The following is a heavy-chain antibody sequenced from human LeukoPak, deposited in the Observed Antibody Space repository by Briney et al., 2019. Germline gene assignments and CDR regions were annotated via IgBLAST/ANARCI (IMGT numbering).Heavy chain of an antibody. CDR3: ARRALRGQTVRGGHHLGP. D-gene: IGHD1-14*01. CDR2: ISDDGLNT. V-gene: IGHV3-30*03. CDR1: GFSIYTYG. J-gene: IGHJ5*02. Sequence: PGRSLRLSCVASGFSIYTYGMNWVRQAPGKGLEWVAIISDDGLNTYYSDSVKGRFTISRDDSNSALSLEMTSLRSEDTAIYYCARRALRGQTVRGGHHLGPWGLGTLVTVSS.